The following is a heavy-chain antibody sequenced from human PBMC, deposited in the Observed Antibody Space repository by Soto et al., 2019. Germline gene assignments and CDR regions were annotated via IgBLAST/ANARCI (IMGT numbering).Heavy chain of an antibody. CDR3: AKYYNGNYDVGDYFDY. CDR2: ISGSGGST. J-gene: IGHJ4*02. D-gene: IGHD1-7*01. CDR1: GFTFSSYA. V-gene: IGHV3-23*01. Sequence: GGSLRLSCAASGFTFSSYAMSWVRQAPGKGLEWVSAISGSGGSTYYADSVKGRFTISRDNSKNTLYLQMNSLRAEDTAVYYCAKYYNGNYDVGDYFDYWGQGTLVTVSS.